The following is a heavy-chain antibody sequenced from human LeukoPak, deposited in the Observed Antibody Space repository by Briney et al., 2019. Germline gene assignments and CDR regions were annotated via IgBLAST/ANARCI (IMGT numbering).Heavy chain of an antibody. CDR2: IQYDGSIK. Sequence: GGSLRLSCAASGFTFSTYGMHWVRQAPGKGLEWVTFIQYDGSIKLYADSVKGRFTISRDNSKNTLFLQMNSLRTEDTAVYYCARDGGSSWYFDYWGQGTLVTVSS. J-gene: IGHJ4*02. CDR1: GFTFSTYG. V-gene: IGHV3-30*02. CDR3: ARDGGSSWYFDY. D-gene: IGHD6-13*01.